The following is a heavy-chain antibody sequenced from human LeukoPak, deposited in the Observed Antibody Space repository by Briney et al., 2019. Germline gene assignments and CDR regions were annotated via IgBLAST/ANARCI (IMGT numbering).Heavy chain of an antibody. CDR3: GRGGEYGLYFDF. Sequence: PGGSLRLSCAASGFTVSSNYMNGVRRAPGKGLEWVSVIYSGGSTYYADSVKGRFTISRDNSKNTLYLQMKRLRAEDTAGYYCGRGGEYGLYFDFWGQGTLVTVS. J-gene: IGHJ4*02. CDR2: IYSGGST. CDR1: GFTVSSNY. D-gene: IGHD2/OR15-2a*01. V-gene: IGHV3-66*01.